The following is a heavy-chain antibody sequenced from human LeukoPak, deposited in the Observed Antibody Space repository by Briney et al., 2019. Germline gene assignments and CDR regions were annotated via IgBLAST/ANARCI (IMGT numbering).Heavy chain of an antibody. CDR3: ATDCIRGSHSLDI. J-gene: IGHJ3*02. Sequence: QAGGSLRLSCAASGFTFSSYWMHWVRQVPGKGLVWVSRITSEGSSTSYADSVKGRFTISRDNAKNTLYLQMNSLRAEDTAVYYCATDCIRGSHSLDIWGQGTVVTVSS. D-gene: IGHD3-10*01. CDR1: GFTFSSYW. CDR2: ITSEGSST. V-gene: IGHV3-74*01.